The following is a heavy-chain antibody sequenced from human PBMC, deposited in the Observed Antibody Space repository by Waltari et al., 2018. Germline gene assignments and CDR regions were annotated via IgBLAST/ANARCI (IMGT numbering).Heavy chain of an antibody. Sequence: QVQLQESGPGLVKPSQTLSLTCTVSGGSISSGSYYWRWIRQPAGKGLEWIGRIYTSGSTNYNPSLKSRVTISVDTSKNQFSLKLSSVTAADTAVYYCARTRYYYDSRGYYYYGMDVWGQGTTVTVSS. D-gene: IGHD3-22*01. CDR3: ARTRYYYDSRGYYYYGMDV. CDR1: GGSISSGSYY. V-gene: IGHV4-61*02. J-gene: IGHJ6*02. CDR2: IYTSGST.